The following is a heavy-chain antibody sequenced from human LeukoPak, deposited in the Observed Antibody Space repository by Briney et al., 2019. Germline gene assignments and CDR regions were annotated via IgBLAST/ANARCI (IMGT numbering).Heavy chain of an antibody. CDR3: AKYYGDDPDYYYYMDV. V-gene: IGHV3-48*01. CDR1: GFTFSNYD. Sequence: GGSLRLSCAASGFTFSNYDMNWVRQAPGKGLEWVSYISSSSPTIYYADSVRGRFTTSRDNANNSLYLQMNSLRAEDTAVYYCAKYYGDDPDYYYYMDVWGKGTTVTISS. D-gene: IGHD4-17*01. J-gene: IGHJ6*03. CDR2: ISSSSPTI.